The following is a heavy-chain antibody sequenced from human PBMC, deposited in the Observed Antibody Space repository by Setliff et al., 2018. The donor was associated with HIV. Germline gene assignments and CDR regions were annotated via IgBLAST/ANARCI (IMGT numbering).Heavy chain of an antibody. D-gene: IGHD3-9*01. V-gene: IGHV3-64*04. CDR2: ISSNGGST. Sequence: GGSLRLSCSASGFTFSDFGMHWVRQAPGKGLEHLSAISSNGGSTYYADSVKGRFTISRDNSKNTLYLQMNSLRAEDTAVYYCATHRKYDILTGYYRDHIDYWGQGTLVTVSS. CDR3: ATHRKYDILTGYYRDHIDY. CDR1: GFTFSDFG. J-gene: IGHJ4*02.